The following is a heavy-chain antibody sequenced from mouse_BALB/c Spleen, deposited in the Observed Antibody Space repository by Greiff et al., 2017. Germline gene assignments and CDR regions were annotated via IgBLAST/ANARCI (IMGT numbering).Heavy chain of an antibody. CDR1: GFTFSSFG. CDR2: ISSGSSTI. D-gene: IGHD1-1*01. CDR3: ARDYYGSSYDAMDY. Sequence: EVQGVESGGGLVQPGGSRKLSCAASGFTFSSFGMHWVRQAPEKGLEWVAYISSGSSTIYYADTVKGRFTISRDNPKNTLFLQMTSLRSEDTAMYYCARDYYGSSYDAMDYWGQGTSVTVAS. J-gene: IGHJ4*01. V-gene: IGHV5-17*02.